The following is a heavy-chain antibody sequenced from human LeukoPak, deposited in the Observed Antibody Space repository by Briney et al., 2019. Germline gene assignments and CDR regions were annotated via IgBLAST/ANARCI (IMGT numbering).Heavy chain of an antibody. D-gene: IGHD3-22*01. Sequence: SETLSLTCAVSGYSISSGYYWGWIRQPPGKGLEWIGSIYHGGSTYYNPSLKSRVTISVDTSKNQFSLKLSSVTAADTAVYYCARHHSGSREYYYYYYMDVWGKGTTVTVSS. CDR1: GYSISSGYY. CDR3: ARHHSGSREYYYYYYMDV. J-gene: IGHJ6*03. V-gene: IGHV4-38-2*01. CDR2: IYHGGST.